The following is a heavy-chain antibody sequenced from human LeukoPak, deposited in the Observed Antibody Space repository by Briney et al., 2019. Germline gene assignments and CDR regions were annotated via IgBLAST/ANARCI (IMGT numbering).Heavy chain of an antibody. CDR2: ISYDGDNK. CDR1: GFTFNNYG. Sequence: GGSLRLSCAASGFTFNNYGIHWVRQAPGKGLEWVAVISYDGDNKYYADSLKGRFTISRDNSKNTLFLQMHNLRAEDTAVYYCAKISSAWEIFYHDMDVWGQGTTVTVSS. J-gene: IGHJ6*02. D-gene: IGHD6-19*01. CDR3: AKISSAWEIFYHDMDV. V-gene: IGHV3-30*18.